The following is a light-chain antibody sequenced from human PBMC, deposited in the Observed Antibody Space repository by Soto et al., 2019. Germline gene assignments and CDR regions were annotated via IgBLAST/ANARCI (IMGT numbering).Light chain of an antibody. Sequence: EIVMTQFPATLSVSLGERITLSCRASQNVGSDLAWYQKKRGQAPKLLIFGASYRATGCPARFSGSGSGTEFSLTLSSLQSEDFAVYYCQQYNKWPSLGQGTKV. J-gene: IGKJ1*01. CDR1: QNVGSD. CDR3: QQYNKWPS. V-gene: IGKV3-15*01. CDR2: GAS.